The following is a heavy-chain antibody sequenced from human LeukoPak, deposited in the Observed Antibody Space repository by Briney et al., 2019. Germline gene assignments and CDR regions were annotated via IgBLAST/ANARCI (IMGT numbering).Heavy chain of an antibody. D-gene: IGHD1-26*01. CDR3: TADIVGAPGY. J-gene: IGHJ4*02. CDR1: GFTFSSYG. V-gene: IGHV3-15*01. CDR2: IKSKTDGGTT. Sequence: GGSLRLSCAASGFTFSSYGMSWVRQAPGKGLEWVGRIKSKTDGGTTDYAAPVKGRFTISRDDSKNTLYLQMNSLKTEDTAVYYCTADIVGAPGYWGQGTLVTVSS.